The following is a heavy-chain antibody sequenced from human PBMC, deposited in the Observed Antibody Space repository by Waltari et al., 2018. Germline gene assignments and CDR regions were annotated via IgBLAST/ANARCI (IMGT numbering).Heavy chain of an antibody. J-gene: IGHJ5*02. D-gene: IGHD2-2*01. CDR1: GYSFTNYA. CDR3: AREVVPPARVVVNWFDP. V-gene: IGHV7-4-1*02. Sequence: QVQLVQSGSELKEPGASVKVSCKASGYSFTNYAINWIRQAPGQGLELMGWINTNTRNPVYVQGFTGRFVFSLDTSVNTAYLQINSLKAEDTAVYFCAREVVPPARVVVNWFDPWGQGTLVTVSS. CDR2: INTNTRNP.